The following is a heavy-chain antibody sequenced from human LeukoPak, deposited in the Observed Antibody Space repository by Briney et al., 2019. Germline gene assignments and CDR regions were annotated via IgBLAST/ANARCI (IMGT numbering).Heavy chain of an antibody. J-gene: IGHJ6*03. D-gene: IGHD6-6*01. V-gene: IGHV5-51*01. CDR2: IYPGDSDT. CDR3: ARLPSIARQTWGSWNYYYMDV. CDR1: GYSFTSHW. Sequence: GESLKISCKGFGYSFTSHWIAWVRQRPGKGLEWMGIIYPGDSDTAYSPSFQGQVTISVDKSVNTAYLKWSSLKASDTAMYFCARLPSIARQTWGSWNYYYMDVWGKGTTVTVSS.